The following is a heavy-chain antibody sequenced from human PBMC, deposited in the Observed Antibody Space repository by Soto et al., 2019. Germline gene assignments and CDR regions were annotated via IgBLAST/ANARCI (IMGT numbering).Heavy chain of an antibody. V-gene: IGHV3-23*01. CDR1: GFTFSSYA. CDR2: ISGSGGST. Sequence: GGSLRLSCAASGFTFSSYAMSWVRQAPGKGLEWVSAISGSGGSTYYADSVKGRFTISRDNSKNTLYLQMNSLRAEDTAVYYCAIYGWENDYGSHLFDYWAQGTLVTVS. D-gene: IGHD3-10*01. CDR3: AIYGWENDYGSHLFDY. J-gene: IGHJ4*02.